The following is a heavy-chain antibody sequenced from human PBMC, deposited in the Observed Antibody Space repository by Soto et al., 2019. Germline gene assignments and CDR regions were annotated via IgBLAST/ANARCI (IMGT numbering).Heavy chain of an antibody. D-gene: IGHD2-15*01. CDR3: ARARCSSGQCYYFDY. V-gene: IGHV3-64*02. CDR2: ISRSGDRT. Sequence: EVQLVESGEGLVQPGGSLRLSCAASGFTFSSYNIHWIRQAPGMGLEFVSAISRSGDRTYYADSVKGRFTITRDNSKNTVWLQMGSLRAEDMAVYYCARARCSSGQCYYFDYWGRGALVSVSS. CDR1: GFTFSSYN. J-gene: IGHJ4*02.